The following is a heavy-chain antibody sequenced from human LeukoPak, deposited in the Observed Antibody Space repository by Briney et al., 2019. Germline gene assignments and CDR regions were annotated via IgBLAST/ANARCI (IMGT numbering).Heavy chain of an antibody. Sequence: SETLSLTCTVSGGSISSSSYYWGWIRQPPGKGLEWIGNIYYSGSTNYNPSLKSRVTISVDTSRNQFSLKLSSVTAADTAVYYCARAGAPSSWYYFDYWGQGTLVTVSS. D-gene: IGHD6-13*01. CDR3: ARAGAPSSWYYFDY. CDR1: GGSISSSSYY. V-gene: IGHV4-39*07. J-gene: IGHJ4*02. CDR2: IYYSGST.